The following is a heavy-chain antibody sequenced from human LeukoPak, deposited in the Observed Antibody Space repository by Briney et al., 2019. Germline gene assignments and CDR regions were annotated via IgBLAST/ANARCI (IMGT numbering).Heavy chain of an antibody. D-gene: IGHD3-16*01. CDR1: GFTSSGDW. J-gene: IGHJ3*02. Sequence: GGSLRLPCAVSGFTSSGDWMHWVRQAPGKGLVWVSRSKNDGSSTSYADSVKGRFTISRDNAKNTLYLQMNSLRAEDTAVYYCARELPRIGGQTDASDIWGQGTMVTVS. V-gene: IGHV3-74*01. CDR3: ARELPRIGGQTDASDI. CDR2: SKNDGSST.